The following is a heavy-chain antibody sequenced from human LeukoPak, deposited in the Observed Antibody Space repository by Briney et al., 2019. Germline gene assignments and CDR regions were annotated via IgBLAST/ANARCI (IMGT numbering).Heavy chain of an antibody. CDR1: GFTFSSYA. D-gene: IGHD1-26*01. J-gene: IGHJ4*02. CDR3: ASALRIYYYFDY. CDR2: ISDSGGST. Sequence: GGSLRLSCAASGFTFSSYAMSWVRQAPGKGLEWVSAISDSGGSTFYADSVKGRFTISRDNFKNTLYLQMNSLRAEDTAVYYCASALRIYYYFDYWGQGTLVTVSS. V-gene: IGHV3-23*01.